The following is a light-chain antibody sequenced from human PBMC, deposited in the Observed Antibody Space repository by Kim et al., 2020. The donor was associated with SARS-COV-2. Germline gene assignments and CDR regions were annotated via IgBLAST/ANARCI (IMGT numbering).Light chain of an antibody. CDR2: GAS. CDR3: QHSNNWPYS. Sequence: SVSPGERATLSCRASQSVSSNLAWYQQKPGQAPRLLIYGASTRATGIPARFSGSGSGTEFTLTISSLQSEDFAVYYCQHSNNWPYSFGQGTKLPI. CDR1: QSVSSN. V-gene: IGKV3-15*01. J-gene: IGKJ2*03.